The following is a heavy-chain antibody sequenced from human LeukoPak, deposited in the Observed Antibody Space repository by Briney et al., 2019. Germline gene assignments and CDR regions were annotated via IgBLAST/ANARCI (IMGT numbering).Heavy chain of an antibody. V-gene: IGHV4-34*01. D-gene: IGHD6-13*01. CDR2: INHSGST. Sequence: SETLSLTCTVSGGSISGYYWSWIRQPPGKGLEWIGEINHSGSTNYNPSLKSRVTISVDTSKNQFSLKLSSVTAADTAVYYCAMGSVAAAGHYGYWGQGTLVTVSS. CDR3: AMGSVAAAGHYGY. J-gene: IGHJ4*02. CDR1: GGSISGYY.